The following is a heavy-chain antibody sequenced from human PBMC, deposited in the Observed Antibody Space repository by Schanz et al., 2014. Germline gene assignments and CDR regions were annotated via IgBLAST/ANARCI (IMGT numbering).Heavy chain of an antibody. CDR1: GFTVNTNY. CDR3: ARDGGRDGYNLAFDV. Sequence: EVQLVESGGGLIQPGGSLRLSCAVSGFTVNTNYMSWVRQAPGKGLEWISSMYINSGSTQYADSVKGRLIISRDSSKNTLCLQMNSLRAEDTAVYFWARDGGRDGYNLAFDVWGQGTLVTVSS. D-gene: IGHD5-12*01. CDR2: MYINSGST. J-gene: IGHJ3*01. V-gene: IGHV3-53*01.